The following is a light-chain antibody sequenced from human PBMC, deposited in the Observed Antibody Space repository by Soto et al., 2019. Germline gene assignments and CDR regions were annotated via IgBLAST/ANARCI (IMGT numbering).Light chain of an antibody. CDR2: DAT. Sequence: EIVVPHSPATLSVSPGERATLSCRASQSLNSNLAGYRQKPGQAPRLLIYDATTRATGIPARFSGSGAGTEFTLTISSLQSADFAIYYCQQYKSWPFTFGPGTKVYIK. CDR1: QSLNSN. J-gene: IGKJ3*01. V-gene: IGKV3-15*01. CDR3: QQYKSWPFT.